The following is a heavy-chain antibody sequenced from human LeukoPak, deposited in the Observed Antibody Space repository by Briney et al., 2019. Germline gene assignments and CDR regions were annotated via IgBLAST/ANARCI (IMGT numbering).Heavy chain of an antibody. Sequence: GGSLRLSCAASGFTFSSYSMNWVRQAPGKGLEWVSSISCSSSYIYYADSVKGRFTISRDNPKNSLSLQMNSLRAEDTAVYYCARDRGFGELGLDIWGQGTMVTVSS. CDR3: ARDRGFGELGLDI. V-gene: IGHV3-21*01. CDR2: ISCSSSYI. D-gene: IGHD3-10*01. CDR1: GFTFSSYS. J-gene: IGHJ3*02.